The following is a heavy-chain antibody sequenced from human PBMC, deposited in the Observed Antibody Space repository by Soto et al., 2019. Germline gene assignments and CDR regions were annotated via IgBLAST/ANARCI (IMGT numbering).Heavy chain of an antibody. J-gene: IGHJ4*02. CDR2: INHSGST. V-gene: IGHV4-34*01. CDR1: GGSISSYY. CDR3: ARGLRTNGSFFRV. Sequence: QVQLQESGPGLVKPSETLSLTCTVSGGSISSYYWNWIRQPPGKGLEWIGEINHSGSTNYNPSLKSRVTLSVDTSKNQFSLKLSSVTAADTAVYYCARGLRTNGSFFRVWGQGTLVTVSS. D-gene: IGHD2-8*01.